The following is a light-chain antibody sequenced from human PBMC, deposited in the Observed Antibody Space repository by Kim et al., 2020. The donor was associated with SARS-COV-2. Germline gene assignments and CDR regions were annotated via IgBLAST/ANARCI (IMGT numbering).Light chain of an antibody. J-gene: IGLJ3*02. CDR1: NSNIGSNP. V-gene: IGLV1-44*01. CDR2: SNS. Sequence: GQRVIISCSGTNSNIGSNPVNWYQQLPGTAPKLLIYSNSQRPSGVPDRFSGSKSGTSASLAISGLQSEDEADYYCAPWDDSLNGWVFGGGTQLTVL. CDR3: APWDDSLNGWV.